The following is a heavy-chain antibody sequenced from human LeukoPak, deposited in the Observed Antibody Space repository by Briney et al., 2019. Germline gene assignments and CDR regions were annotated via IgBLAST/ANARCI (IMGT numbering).Heavy chain of an antibody. V-gene: IGHV1-2*02. J-gene: IGHJ4*02. Sequence: ASVKVSCKASGYTFTGYYMHWVRQAPGQGLEWMGWINPNSGGTNYALKFQGRVTMTRDTSISTAYMELSRLRSDDTAVYYCARDHLVPAAIASITVAATGDYWGQGTLVTVSS. CDR1: GYTFTGYY. D-gene: IGHD2-2*02. CDR2: INPNSGGT. CDR3: ARDHLVPAAIASITVAATGDY.